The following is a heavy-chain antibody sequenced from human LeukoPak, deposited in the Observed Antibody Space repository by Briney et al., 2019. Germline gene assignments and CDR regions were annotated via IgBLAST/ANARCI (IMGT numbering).Heavy chain of an antibody. CDR3: ARVDGPSVGFAFDI. D-gene: IGHD2-8*01. V-gene: IGHV4-39*07. J-gene: IGHJ3*02. CDR1: GGSISSSSYY. Sequence: SETLSLTCTVSGGSISSSSYYWGWIRQPPGKGLEWIGSIYYSGSTYYNPSLKSRVTISVDTSKNQFSLKLSSVTAADTAVYYCARVDGPSVGFAFDIWGQGTMVTVSS. CDR2: IYYSGST.